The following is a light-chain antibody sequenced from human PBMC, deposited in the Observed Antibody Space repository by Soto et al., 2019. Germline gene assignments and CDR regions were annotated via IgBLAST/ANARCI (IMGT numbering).Light chain of an antibody. V-gene: IGKV2-24*01. CDR1: QSLAHSNGDTY. J-gene: IGKJ1*01. CDR2: EVS. Sequence: DTVMTQTPLSSPVTLGQPASISCRSSQSLAHSNGDTYLSWLHQRPGQPPRLLIYEVSNRLSGVPDRCSGSGAGTDFTLKISRVEAEDVGLYYCMQATHFPRTFGQGTKVEIK. CDR3: MQATHFPRT.